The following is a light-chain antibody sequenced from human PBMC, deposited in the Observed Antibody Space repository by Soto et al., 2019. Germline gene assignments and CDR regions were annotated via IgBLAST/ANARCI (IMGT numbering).Light chain of an antibody. CDR3: AAWDGSLNGLHV. CDR2: ADN. V-gene: IGLV1-44*01. J-gene: IGLJ1*01. CDR1: SSNIEDNT. Sequence: QSVLTQPPSASGTPGLRVTISCSGSSSNIEDNTVSWYQQLPGAAPKLLIYADNQRPSGVPDRFSGSTSGTSASLAISGLQSEDEADYFCAAWDGSLNGLHVFGSGTKVTVL.